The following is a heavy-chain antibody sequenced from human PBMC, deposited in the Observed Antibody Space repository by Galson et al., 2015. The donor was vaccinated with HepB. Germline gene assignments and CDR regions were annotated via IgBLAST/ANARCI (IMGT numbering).Heavy chain of an antibody. J-gene: IGHJ6*02. CDR2: ITPLFGTA. Sequence: SVKVSCKASGGTFNTYAISWVRQAPGHGLEWMGGITPLFGTANYAQKFQGRVTITADESTSTAYMELSSLRSEDTAVYYCARDPYDYGDYEEPDRYGMDVWGQGTTVTVSS. D-gene: IGHD4-17*01. CDR3: ARDPYDYGDYEEPDRYGMDV. V-gene: IGHV1-69*13. CDR1: GGTFNTYA.